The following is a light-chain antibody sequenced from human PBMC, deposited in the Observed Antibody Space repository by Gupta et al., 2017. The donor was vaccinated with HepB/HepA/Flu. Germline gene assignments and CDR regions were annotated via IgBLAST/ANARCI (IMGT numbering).Light chain of an antibody. CDR1: QSRLYTKGYHY. V-gene: IGKV2-28*01. J-gene: IGKJ4*01. CDR3: KQTLEIPIT. Sequence: DIVITRDKLSQPVTPVEAAASSCRSSQSRLYTKGYHYLDWYLQRPGHSPQLLIYFASHRASGVPDRFSGSGSGTDFTLEISKLEAEDFGIYYCKQTLEIPITFGGGTKVEIK. CDR2: FAS.